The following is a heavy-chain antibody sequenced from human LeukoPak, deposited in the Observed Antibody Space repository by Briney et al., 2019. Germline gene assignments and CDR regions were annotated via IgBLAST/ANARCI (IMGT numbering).Heavy chain of an antibody. CDR2: ISSSSSYI. Sequence: PGGSLRLSCAASGFTFSSSWMTWVRQAPGKGLEWVSSISSSSSYIYYGDSVKGRFTISRDNAKNSLYLQMNSLRAEDTAVYFCARDHVTIFGVVTFDYWGQGTLVTVSS. D-gene: IGHD3-3*01. V-gene: IGHV3-21*01. J-gene: IGHJ4*02. CDR1: GFTFSSSW. CDR3: ARDHVTIFGVVTFDY.